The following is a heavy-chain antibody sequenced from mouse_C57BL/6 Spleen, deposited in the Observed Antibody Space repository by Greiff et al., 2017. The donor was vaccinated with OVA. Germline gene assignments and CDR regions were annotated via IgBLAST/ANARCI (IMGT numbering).Heavy chain of an antibody. CDR3: ARGGAQATAWFAY. CDR1: GYTFTDYN. D-gene: IGHD3-2*02. CDR2: INPNNGGT. J-gene: IGHJ3*01. V-gene: IGHV1-22*01. Sequence: VQLQQSGPELVKPGASVKMSCKASGYTFTDYNMHWVKQSHGKSLEWIGYINPNNGGTSYNQKFKGKATLTVNKSSSTAYMELRSLTSEDSAVYYCARGGAQATAWFAYWGQGTLVTVSA.